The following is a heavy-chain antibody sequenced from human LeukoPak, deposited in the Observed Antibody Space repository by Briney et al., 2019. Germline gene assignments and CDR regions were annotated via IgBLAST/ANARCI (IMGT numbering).Heavy chain of an antibody. V-gene: IGHV3-48*03. CDR2: ISSSGSTI. Sequence: GGSLRLSCAASGFTFSSYEMNWVRQAPGKGLEWVSYISSSGSTIYYADSVKGRFTISRDNAKNSVFLQMNNLRVEDTAIYYCARRGYHDSSGYDYWGQGTPVTVSS. D-gene: IGHD3-22*01. CDR1: GFTFSSYE. CDR3: ARRGYHDSSGYDY. J-gene: IGHJ4*02.